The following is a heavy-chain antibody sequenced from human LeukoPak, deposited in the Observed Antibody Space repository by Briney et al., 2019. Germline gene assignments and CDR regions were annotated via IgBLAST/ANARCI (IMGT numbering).Heavy chain of an antibody. CDR3: ARGNSGITSVFDY. CDR1: GGSFSDYY. J-gene: IGHJ4*02. CDR2: INHSGST. Sequence: SETLSLTCAVYGGSFSDYYWTWIRQPPGKGLEWIGEINHSGSTNYNPSLKSRVTISVDTSKNQFSPKLSSVTAADTAVYYCARGNSGITSVFDYWGQGTMVTVSS. D-gene: IGHD1-26*01. V-gene: IGHV4-34*01.